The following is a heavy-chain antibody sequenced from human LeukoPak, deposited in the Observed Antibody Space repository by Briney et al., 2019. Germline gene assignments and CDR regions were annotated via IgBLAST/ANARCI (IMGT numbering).Heavy chain of an antibody. CDR3: AKDLGMITFGGVTFDY. V-gene: IGHV3-23*01. CDR1: GFTFSSYA. D-gene: IGHD3-16*01. CDR2: ISGSGGST. J-gene: IGHJ4*02. Sequence: GGSLRLSCAASGFTFSSYAMSWVRQAPGKGLEWVSAISGSGGSTYYADSVKGRFTISRDNSKNTLYLQMNTLRAEDTAVYYCAKDLGMITFGGVTFDYWGQGTLVTVSS.